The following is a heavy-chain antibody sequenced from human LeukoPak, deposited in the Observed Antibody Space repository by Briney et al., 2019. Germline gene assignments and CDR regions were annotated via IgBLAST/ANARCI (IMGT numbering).Heavy chain of an antibody. J-gene: IGHJ4*02. D-gene: IGHD2-2*01. CDR2: IYYSGST. V-gene: IGHV4-59*01. CDR3: ARSSEVGINFDY. CDR1: GGSISSYY. Sequence: SETLSLTCTVSGGSISSYYWSWIRQPPGKGLEWIGYIYYSGSTNYNPSLKSRVTISVDTSKDQFSLKLSSVTAADTAVYYCARSSEVGINFDYWGQGTLVTVSS.